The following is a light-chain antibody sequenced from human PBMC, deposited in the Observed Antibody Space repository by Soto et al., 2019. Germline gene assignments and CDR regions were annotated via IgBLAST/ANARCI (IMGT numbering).Light chain of an antibody. J-gene: IGKJ5*01. CDR3: QQYNNRPPIT. CDR2: GAS. CDR1: QSVSSN. V-gene: IGKV3-15*01. Sequence: EVVMCQSPAALSVSPGERATLSCRASQSVSSNLAWYQQKPGQAPRLLIYGASTRATGIPARFSGSGSGTEFTLTISSLQSEDFAVYYCQQYNNRPPITFGQGTRLEI.